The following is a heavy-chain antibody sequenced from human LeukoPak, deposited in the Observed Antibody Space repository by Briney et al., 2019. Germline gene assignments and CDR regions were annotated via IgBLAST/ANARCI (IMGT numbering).Heavy chain of an antibody. CDR3: AREGHSSSWTSRPNWWFDP. V-gene: IGHV3-33*01. Sequence: PGRSLRLSCAASGFTFSSYGMHWVRQAPGKGLEWVAVIWYDGSNKYYADSVKGRFTISRDNSKNTLYQQMNSLRAEDTAVYYCAREGHSSSWTSRPNWWFDPWGQGTLVTVSS. CDR1: GFTFSSYG. CDR2: IWYDGSNK. D-gene: IGHD6-13*01. J-gene: IGHJ5*02.